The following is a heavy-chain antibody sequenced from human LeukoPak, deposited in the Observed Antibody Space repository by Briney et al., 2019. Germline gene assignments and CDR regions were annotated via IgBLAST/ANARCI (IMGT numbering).Heavy chain of an antibody. Sequence: GGSLRLSCAASGFTFSSYAMSWVRQAPGKGLEWVSAISGSGGSTYYADSVKGQFTISRDNSKNTLYLQMNSLRAEDTAVYYCAKAPTIFGVVRAFDYWGQGTLVTVSS. CDR3: AKAPTIFGVVRAFDY. D-gene: IGHD3-3*01. CDR1: GFTFSSYA. J-gene: IGHJ4*02. V-gene: IGHV3-23*01. CDR2: ISGSGGST.